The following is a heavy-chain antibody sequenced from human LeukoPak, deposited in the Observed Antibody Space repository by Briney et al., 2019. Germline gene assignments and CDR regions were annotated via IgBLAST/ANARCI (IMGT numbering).Heavy chain of an antibody. CDR2: INSDGSIT. CDR1: GFTFSSYW. CDR3: AGGISATGGG. D-gene: IGHD6-13*01. Sequence: GGSLRLSCAASGFTFSSYWMHWVRKVPGQGLVWVSRINSDGSITTYADSVKGRFTISRDNAKNTLYLQMNSLRVEDTGVYYCAGGISATGGGWGQGTMVTVSS. J-gene: IGHJ3*01. V-gene: IGHV3-74*01.